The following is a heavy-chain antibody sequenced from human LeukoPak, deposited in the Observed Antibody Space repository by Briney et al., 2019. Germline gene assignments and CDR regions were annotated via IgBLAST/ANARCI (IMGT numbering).Heavy chain of an antibody. D-gene: IGHD3-22*01. CDR1: GYTFTSYA. CDR3: ARGYYYDSSGYYYDLNAFDI. V-gene: IGHV1-3*01. Sequence: GASVKVSCKASGYTFTSYAMHWVRQAPGQRLEWMGWINAGNGNTKYSQKFQGRVTITRDTSASTAYMELSSLRSEDTAVYYCARGYYYDSSGYYYDLNAFDIWGQGTMVTVSS. J-gene: IGHJ3*02. CDR2: INAGNGNT.